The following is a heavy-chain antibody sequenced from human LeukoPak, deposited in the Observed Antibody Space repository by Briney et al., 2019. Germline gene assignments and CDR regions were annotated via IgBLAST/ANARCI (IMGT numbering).Heavy chain of an antibody. V-gene: IGHV3-30-3*01. CDR3: AKDLLPDCTNGVCYTYYYYGMDV. J-gene: IGHJ6*02. Sequence: GGSLRLSCAASGFTFSSYAMHWVRQAPGKGLEWVAVISYDGSNKYYADSVKGRFTISRDNSKNTLYLQMNSLRAEDTAVYYCAKDLLPDCTNGVCYTYYYYGMDVWGQGTTVTVSS. CDR2: ISYDGSNK. CDR1: GFTFSSYA. D-gene: IGHD2-8*01.